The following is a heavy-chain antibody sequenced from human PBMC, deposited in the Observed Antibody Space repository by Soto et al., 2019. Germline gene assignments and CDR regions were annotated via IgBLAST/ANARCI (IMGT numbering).Heavy chain of an antibody. J-gene: IGHJ4*02. V-gene: IGHV3-21*01. D-gene: IGHD6-13*01. CDR2: ISSSSSYI. Sequence: EVQLVESGGGLVKPGGSLRLSCAASGFTFSSYSMNWVRQAPAKGLEWVSSISSSSSYIYYADSVKGRFTISRDNAKNSLYLQMNSLRAEDTAVYYCARDGQLGSFNFDYWGQGTLVTVSS. CDR1: GFTFSSYS. CDR3: ARDGQLGSFNFDY.